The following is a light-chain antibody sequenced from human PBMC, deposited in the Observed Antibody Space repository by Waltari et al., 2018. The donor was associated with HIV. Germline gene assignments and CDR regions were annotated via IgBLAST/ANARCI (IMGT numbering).Light chain of an antibody. CDR2: KDS. CDR3: YSAADNNLGV. V-gene: IGLV3-27*01. CDR1: VLATKY. J-gene: IGLJ3*02. Sequence: SYELTQPPSVSVSPGQTARIPCPGAVLATKYARWFQQKPGQAPVLVIYKDSERPSGIPERFSGSSLGTTVTLTISGAQVEDEADYYCYSAADNNLGVFGGGTKLTVL.